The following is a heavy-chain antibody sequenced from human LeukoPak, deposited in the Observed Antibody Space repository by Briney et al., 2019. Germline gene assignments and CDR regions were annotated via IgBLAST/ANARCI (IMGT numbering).Heavy chain of an antibody. D-gene: IGHD6-13*01. CDR1: GFTFSSYA. J-gene: IGHJ4*02. Sequence: GWSLRLSCAASGFTFSSYAMHWVRQAPGKGLEWVAVISYDGSNKYYADSVKGRFTISRDNSKNTLYLQMNSLRAEDTAVYYCARDLVAAAAPDYWGQGTLVTVSS. V-gene: IGHV3-30-3*01. CDR3: ARDLVAAAAPDY. CDR2: ISYDGSNK.